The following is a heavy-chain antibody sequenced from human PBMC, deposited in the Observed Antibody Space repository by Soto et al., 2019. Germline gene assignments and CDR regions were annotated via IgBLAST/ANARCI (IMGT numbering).Heavy chain of an antibody. CDR3: AKGVPGIAVAGTGYFQH. J-gene: IGHJ1*01. CDR2: ISGSGDST. CDR1: GFTFSSYA. Sequence: GGSLRLSCAASGFTFSSYAMSWVRQAPGKGLEWVSGISGSGDSTYYADSVKGRFTISRDNSKKTVYLQMNGLRAEDTAVYYWAKGVPGIAVAGTGYFQHWGQGTLVTVSS. D-gene: IGHD6-19*01. V-gene: IGHV3-23*01.